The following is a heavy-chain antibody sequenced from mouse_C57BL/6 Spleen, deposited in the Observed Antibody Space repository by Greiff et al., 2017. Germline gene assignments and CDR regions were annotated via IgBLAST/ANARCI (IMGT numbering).Heavy chain of an antibody. V-gene: IGHV1-82*01. CDR3: AGGITTVSPGYWYFDV. CDR1: GYAFSSSW. CDR2: IYPGDGDT. J-gene: IGHJ1*03. Sequence: VQLVESGPELVKPGASVKLSCKASGYAFSSSWMNWVKQRPGEGLEWIGRIYPGDGDTNYNGKFKGKATLTADKSSSTAYMQLSSLTSEDSAVYVCAGGITTVSPGYWYFDVWGTGTTVTVSS. D-gene: IGHD1-1*01.